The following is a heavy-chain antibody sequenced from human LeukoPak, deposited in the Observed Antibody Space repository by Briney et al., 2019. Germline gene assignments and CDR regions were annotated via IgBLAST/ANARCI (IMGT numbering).Heavy chain of an antibody. Sequence: SETLSLTCTVSGGSISSYYWSWIRQPPGKGLEWIGSIYHSGSTHYNPSLKSRVTISVDTSKNQFSLKLGSVTAADTAVYYCARERLPIAAAEHYYYYMDVWGKGTTVTVSS. D-gene: IGHD6-13*01. J-gene: IGHJ6*03. CDR2: IYHSGST. CDR1: GGSISSYY. V-gene: IGHV4-59*12. CDR3: ARERLPIAAAEHYYYYMDV.